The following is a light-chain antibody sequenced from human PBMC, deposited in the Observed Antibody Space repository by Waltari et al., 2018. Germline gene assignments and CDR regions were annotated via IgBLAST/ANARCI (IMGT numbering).Light chain of an antibody. J-gene: IGKJ1*01. V-gene: IGKV3-20*01. CDR3: QQHGTLPAT. Sequence: EIVLTQSPGTAPLSPGDRVTLPLRASQRVGSSSLAWYQQKPGQAPRLVLYRASRRATGIPDRFSGSGSGTDFSLTISRMEPEDFAVYYCQQHGTLPATFGQGTKVEIK. CDR1: QRVGSSS. CDR2: RAS.